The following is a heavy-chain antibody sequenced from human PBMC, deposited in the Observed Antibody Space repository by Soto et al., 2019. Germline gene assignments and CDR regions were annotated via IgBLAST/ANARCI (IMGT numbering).Heavy chain of an antibody. Sequence: SETLSLTCAVSGGSISSINWWSWVRQPPGKGLEWIGEIYHSGGTNYNPSLKSRVTISVDKSKNHFSLKLSSVTAADTAVYYCARGGGYDFFDYWGQGTLVTVS. CDR1: GGSISSINW. CDR3: ARGGGYDFFDY. J-gene: IGHJ4*02. CDR2: IYHSGGT. D-gene: IGHD5-12*01. V-gene: IGHV4-4*02.